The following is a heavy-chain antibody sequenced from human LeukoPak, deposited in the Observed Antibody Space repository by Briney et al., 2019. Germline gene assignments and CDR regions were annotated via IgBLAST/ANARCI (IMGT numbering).Heavy chain of an antibody. CDR1: GFTFSSYS. Sequence: GGSLRLSCAASGFTFSSYSMNWVRQAPGKGLEWVSSISSSSSYIYYADSVKGRFTISRDNAKNSLYLQMNSLRAEDTAVYYCARGHSSGYYGGYWGQGTLVTVSS. D-gene: IGHD3-22*01. CDR2: ISSSSSYI. J-gene: IGHJ4*02. CDR3: ARGHSSGYYGGY. V-gene: IGHV3-21*01.